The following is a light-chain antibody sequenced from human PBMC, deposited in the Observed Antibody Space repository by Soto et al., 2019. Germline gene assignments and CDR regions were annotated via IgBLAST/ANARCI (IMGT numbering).Light chain of an antibody. CDR1: QGVNNF. CDR2: GAS. J-gene: IGKJ1*01. CDR3: QKYDMEPPGT. V-gene: IGKV1-27*01. Sequence: DIQMTQSPSSLSASVGDRVTITCRASQGVNNFLAWYQQRPGKVPKLLIFGASTLQSGVSSRFSGSGSGTDFSLTISNLQPEDIATYYCQKYDMEPPGTFGQGTKVDIK.